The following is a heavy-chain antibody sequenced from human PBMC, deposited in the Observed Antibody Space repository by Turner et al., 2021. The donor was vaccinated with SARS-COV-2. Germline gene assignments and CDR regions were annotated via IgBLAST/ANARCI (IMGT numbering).Heavy chain of an antibody. J-gene: IGHJ3*02. CDR3: ARDVPTYYYDSSGYYTDVFDI. CDR2: IRSSSSYI. CDR1: GFTFSSYS. Sequence: EVQLVESGGGLVRPGGSLRLSCAAYGFTFSSYSMNWVRQAPGKGLEWVSSIRSSSSYIYYADSVKGRFTISRDNAKNSLYLQMNSLRAENTAVYYCARDVPTYYYDSSGYYTDVFDIWGQGTMVTVSS. D-gene: IGHD3-22*01. V-gene: IGHV3-21*01.